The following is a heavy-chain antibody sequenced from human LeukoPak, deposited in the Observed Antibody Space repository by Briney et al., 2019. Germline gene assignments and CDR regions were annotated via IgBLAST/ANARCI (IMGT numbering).Heavy chain of an antibody. J-gene: IGHJ4*02. CDR3: AREVYSYGTMPFDY. CDR1: GGTFSSYA. V-gene: IGHV1-18*01. Sequence: ASVKVSCKASGGTFSSYAISWVRQAPGQGLEWMGWISAYNGNTNYAQRLQGRVTMTTDTSTSTAYMELRSLRSDDTAVYYCAREVYSYGTMPFDYWGQGTLVTVSS. D-gene: IGHD5-18*01. CDR2: ISAYNGNT.